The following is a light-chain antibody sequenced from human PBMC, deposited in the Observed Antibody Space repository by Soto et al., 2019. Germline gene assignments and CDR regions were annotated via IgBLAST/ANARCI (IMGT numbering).Light chain of an antibody. Sequence: EVVVTQSPATLSVSPGERATLSCRASQPVNSNLAWYQQKPGQAPRLLIYSASTRATGIPARFSGSGSGTEFTLTISSLQSEDFAVYYCQQFNNWPVTFGRGTKVDIK. V-gene: IGKV3-15*01. CDR1: QPVNSN. J-gene: IGKJ4*01. CDR2: SAS. CDR3: QQFNNWPVT.